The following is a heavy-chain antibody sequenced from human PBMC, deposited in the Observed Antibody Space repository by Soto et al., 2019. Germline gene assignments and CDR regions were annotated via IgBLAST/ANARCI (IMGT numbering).Heavy chain of an antibody. CDR3: ARRYSSSSDY. V-gene: IGHV4-34*01. CDR2: INHSGST. Sequence: SETLSLTCTVYGGSFSGYYWNWIRQPPGKGLEWIGEINHSGSTNYNPSLKSRVTISVDTSKNQFSLKLSSVTAADTAVYYCARRYSSSSDYWGQGTLVTVSS. CDR1: GGSFSGYY. D-gene: IGHD6-13*01. J-gene: IGHJ4*02.